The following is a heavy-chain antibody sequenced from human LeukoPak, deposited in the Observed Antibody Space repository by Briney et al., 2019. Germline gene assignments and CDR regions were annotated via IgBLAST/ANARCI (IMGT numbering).Heavy chain of an antibody. D-gene: IGHD3-9*01. J-gene: IGHJ3*02. CDR2: IYTSGGT. V-gene: IGHV4-4*07. Sequence: SETLSLTCTVSGGSISSYYWSWIRQPAGKGLEWIGRIYTSGGTNYNPSLKSRVTMSVDTSKNQFSLKLSSVTAADTAVYYCARSGILTGYRNAFDIWGQGTMVTVSS. CDR3: ARSGILTGYRNAFDI. CDR1: GGSISSYY.